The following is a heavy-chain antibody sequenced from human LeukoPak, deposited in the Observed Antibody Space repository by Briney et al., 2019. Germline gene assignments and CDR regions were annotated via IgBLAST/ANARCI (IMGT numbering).Heavy chain of an antibody. CDR1: GYTFTSYG. J-gene: IGHJ4*02. CDR3: ARVSLIVVVPAAMLY. V-gene: IGHV1-18*01. D-gene: IGHD2-2*01. CDR2: ISAYNGNT. Sequence: ASVKVSCKASGYTFTSYGISWVRQAPGQGLEWIGWISAYNGNTNYAQKLQGRVTMTTDTSTSTAYMELRSLRSDDTAVYYCARVSLIVVVPAAMLYWGQGTLVTVSS.